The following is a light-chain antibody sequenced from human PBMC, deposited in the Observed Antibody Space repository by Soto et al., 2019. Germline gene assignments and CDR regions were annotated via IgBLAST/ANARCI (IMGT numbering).Light chain of an antibody. J-gene: IGKJ4*01. CDR3: QQLNSDPLT. Sequence: DIQLTQSPSFLPASVGDRVAITCRASQGISNYLAWYQQKPGKAPGLLMYAASTLQRGVSSRFSGSGSGTEFTLTISNLQPEDFATYYCQQLNSDPLTFGGGTKVDIK. V-gene: IGKV1-9*01. CDR2: AAS. CDR1: QGISNY.